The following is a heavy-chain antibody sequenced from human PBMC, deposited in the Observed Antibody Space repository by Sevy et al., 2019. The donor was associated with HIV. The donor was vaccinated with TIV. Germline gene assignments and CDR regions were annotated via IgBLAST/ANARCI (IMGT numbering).Heavy chain of an antibody. Sequence: ASVKVSCKASGGTFSSYTISWVRQAPGQGLEWMGGIIPIFGTANYAQKFQGRVTITADESTSTAYMELSSLRSEDTAAYYCATRSPRGAAAGTYYYYYGMDVWGQGTTVTVSS. CDR1: GGTFSSYT. CDR2: IIPIFGTA. J-gene: IGHJ6*02. D-gene: IGHD6-13*01. V-gene: IGHV1-69*13. CDR3: ATRSPRGAAAGTYYYYYGMDV.